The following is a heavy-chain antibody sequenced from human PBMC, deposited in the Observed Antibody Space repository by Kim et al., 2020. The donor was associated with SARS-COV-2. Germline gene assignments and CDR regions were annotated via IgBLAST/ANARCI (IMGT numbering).Heavy chain of an antibody. V-gene: IGHV4-30-4*01. Sequence: SETLSLTCTVSGGSISSGDYYGSWIRQPPGKGLEWIGYIYYSGSTYYNPSLKSRVNISVDTSKNQFSLKLSSVTAADTAVYYCATDYFRVTIFGVVSRHGMYVWGQVTTVTVSS. J-gene: IGHJ6*02. CDR1: GGSISSGDYY. CDR2: IYYSGST. CDR3: ATDYFRVTIFGVVSRHGMYV. D-gene: IGHD3-3*01.